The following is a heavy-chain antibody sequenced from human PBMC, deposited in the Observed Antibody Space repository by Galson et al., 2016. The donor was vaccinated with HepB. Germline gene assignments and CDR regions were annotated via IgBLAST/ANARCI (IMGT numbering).Heavy chain of an antibody. V-gene: IGHV4-34*01. CDR1: GGSLNNYY. CDR2: INYSGST. D-gene: IGHD5-18*01. J-gene: IGHJ4*02. Sequence: SETLSLTCAVYGGSLNNYYWSWIRQPPGKGLEWIGEINYSGSTNYNPSLKSRVTISIDTSKNQFSLKLNSVTAADTAVYYCTRGRGYSYRDWGQGTLVIVSS. CDR3: TRGRGYSYRD.